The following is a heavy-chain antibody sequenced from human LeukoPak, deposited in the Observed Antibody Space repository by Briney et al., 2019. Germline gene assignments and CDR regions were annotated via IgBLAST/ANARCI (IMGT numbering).Heavy chain of an antibody. D-gene: IGHD3-10*01. Sequence: GASVKVSCKASGGTFSSYAISWVRQAPGQGLEWMGGIIPIFGTANYAQKFQGRVTITADESTSTAYMELSSLRSEDTAVYYCAREGLTYYYGSGSYYPGAFLRYWGQGTLATVSS. J-gene: IGHJ4*02. V-gene: IGHV1-69*13. CDR1: GGTFSSYA. CDR3: AREGLTYYYGSGSYYPGAFLRY. CDR2: IIPIFGTA.